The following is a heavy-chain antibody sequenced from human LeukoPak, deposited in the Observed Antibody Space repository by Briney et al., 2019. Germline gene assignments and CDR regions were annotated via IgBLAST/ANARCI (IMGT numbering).Heavy chain of an antibody. CDR1: GGSISSGGYY. Sequence: PSETLSLTCTVSGGSISSGGYYWSWIRQPPGKGLEWIGYIYHSGSTYYNPSLKSRVTISVDTSKNQFSLKLSSVTAADTAVYYCARSDYYGSGSYGPSIFDYWGQGTLVTVSS. CDR2: IYHSGST. CDR3: ARSDYYGSGSYGPSIFDY. J-gene: IGHJ4*02. V-gene: IGHV4-30-2*02. D-gene: IGHD3-10*01.